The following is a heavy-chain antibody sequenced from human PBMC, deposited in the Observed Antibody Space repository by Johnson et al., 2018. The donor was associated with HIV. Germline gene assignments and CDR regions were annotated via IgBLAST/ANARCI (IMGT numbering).Heavy chain of an antibody. CDR3: AKDNSYGDLRDAFDI. Sequence: QVQLVESGGGLVQRGGSLRLSCAGSGFIFSNFGMHWVRQAPGKGLEWVAFIRYDGSNKYYADSVKGRFTISRDNSKNTLYLQMNSLRAEDTAVYYCAKDNSYGDLRDAFDIWGQGTMVTVSS. CDR1: GFIFSNFG. CDR2: IRYDGSNK. D-gene: IGHD4-17*01. V-gene: IGHV3-30*02. J-gene: IGHJ3*02.